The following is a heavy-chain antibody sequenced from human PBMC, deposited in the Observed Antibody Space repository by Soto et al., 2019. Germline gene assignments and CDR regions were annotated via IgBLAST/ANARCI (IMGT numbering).Heavy chain of an antibody. CDR3: ARLYDSSGFDWFDP. D-gene: IGHD3-22*01. CDR1: GYSISSGYY. J-gene: IGHJ5*02. Sequence: SETLSLTCAVSGYSISSGYYWGWIRQPPGKGLEWIGSIYHSGSTYYNPSLKSRVTISVDTSKNQFSLKLSSVTAADTAVYYCARLYDSSGFDWFDPWGQGTLVTVSS. CDR2: IYHSGST. V-gene: IGHV4-38-2*01.